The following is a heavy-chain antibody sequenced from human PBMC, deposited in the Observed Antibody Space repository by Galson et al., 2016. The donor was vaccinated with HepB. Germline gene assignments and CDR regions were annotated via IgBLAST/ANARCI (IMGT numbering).Heavy chain of an antibody. CDR3: ARAGYCSGGSCYVYAFDI. J-gene: IGHJ3*02. CDR2: IFYGGSA. Sequence: ETLSLTCAVSGGSINSYYWSWIRLPPGKGLELIGYIFYGGSANYNPSLKSRVTISGDTSKNLFSLKLSSVTAADTAVYYCARAGYCSGGSCYVYAFDIWGPGTMVTVSS. V-gene: IGHV4-59*01. D-gene: IGHD2-15*01. CDR1: GGSINSYY.